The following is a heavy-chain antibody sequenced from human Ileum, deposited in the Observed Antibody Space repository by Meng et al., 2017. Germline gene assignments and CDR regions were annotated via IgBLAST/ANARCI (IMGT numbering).Heavy chain of an antibody. J-gene: IGHJ4*02. D-gene: IGHD6-13*01. CDR1: GGSISSGGYY. CDR2: IYYSGTT. V-gene: IGHV4-31*03. CDR3: AREPPAAAGTGADY. Sequence: QVQLQESGPGLVKPSQPLSLPCTVSGGSISSGGYYWSWIRQHPGKGLEWIGYIYYSGTTYYNQSLKSRVTISVDTSKNQFSLKLSSVTAADTAVYYCAREPPAAAGTGADYWGQGTLVTVSS.